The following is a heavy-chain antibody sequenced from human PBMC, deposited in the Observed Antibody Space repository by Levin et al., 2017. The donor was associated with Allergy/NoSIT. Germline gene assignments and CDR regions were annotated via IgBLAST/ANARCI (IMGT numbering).Heavy chain of an antibody. CDR1: GGSISSGGYS. CDR2: IYHSGST. CDR3: ARGGLRGYDSSGYYLNWFDP. V-gene: IGHV4-30-2*01. D-gene: IGHD3-22*01. Sequence: SETLSLTCAVSGGSISSGGYSWSWIRQPPGKGLEWIGYIYHSGSTYYNPSLKSRVTISVDRSKNQFSLKLSSVTAADTAVYYCARGGLRGYDSSGYYLNWFDPWGQGTLVTVSS. J-gene: IGHJ5*02.